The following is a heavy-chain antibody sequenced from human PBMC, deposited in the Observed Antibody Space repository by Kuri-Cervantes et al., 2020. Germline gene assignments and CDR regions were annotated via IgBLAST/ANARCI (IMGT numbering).Heavy chain of an antibody. CDR3: ARLDWGGRGYYDSSGYADY. V-gene: IGHV5-51*01. CDR1: VYSSTRYW. CDR2: IYPGDSDT. Sequence: SVKVTCKGSVYSSTRYWFGWVREMPGKGLEWMGIIYPGDSDTRYSASFQGQGNISADKSISTAYLQWISLKASDTAMYYCARLDWGGRGYYDSSGYADYWGQGTLVTVSS. J-gene: IGHJ4*02. D-gene: IGHD3-22*01.